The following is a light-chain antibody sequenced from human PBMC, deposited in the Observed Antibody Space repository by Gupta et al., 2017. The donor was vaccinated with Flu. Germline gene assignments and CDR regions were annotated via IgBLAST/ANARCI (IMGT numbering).Light chain of an antibody. CDR2: GAS. Sequence: EIVMTQSPATLSVSPGGRATLSCRASQSVSRNLAWYQQKPGQAPRLLIYGASTRATGIPARFSGSGSGTEFTLTISSRQSEDFAVYYCQQYNNWPPLTFGGGTKVEIK. CDR3: QQYNNWPPLT. V-gene: IGKV3-15*01. J-gene: IGKJ4*01. CDR1: QSVSRN.